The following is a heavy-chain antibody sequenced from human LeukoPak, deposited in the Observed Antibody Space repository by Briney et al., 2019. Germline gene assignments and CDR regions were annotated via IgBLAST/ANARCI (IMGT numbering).Heavy chain of an antibody. CDR1: GFTFSSYG. Sequence: GGSLRLSCAASGFTFSSYGMHWVRQAPGKGLEWVAVISYDGSNKYYADSVKGRFTISRDNSKNTLYLQMNSLRAEDTAVYYCAEPWNYGSRYTYYFDYWGQGTLVTVSS. CDR3: AEPWNYGSRYTYYFDY. J-gene: IGHJ4*02. D-gene: IGHD1-7*01. V-gene: IGHV3-30*18. CDR2: ISYDGSNK.